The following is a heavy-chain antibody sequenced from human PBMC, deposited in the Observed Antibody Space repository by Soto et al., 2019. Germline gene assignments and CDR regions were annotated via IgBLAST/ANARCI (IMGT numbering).Heavy chain of an antibody. V-gene: IGHV1-8*01. CDR3: ARGRYAIRGAFIIGELDH. J-gene: IGHJ5*02. CDR2: MNPNSGNT. D-gene: IGHD3-10*01. CDR1: GYTFTSHD. Sequence: QVQLVQSGAEVKMPGASVKVSCKASGYTFTSHDISWVRQATGQGLEWMGWMNPNSGNTGYGQKFQGRVTMTRNTSTSTAYMELSSLKSDDTAVYYCARGRYAIRGAFIIGELDHWGQGSLVIVSS.